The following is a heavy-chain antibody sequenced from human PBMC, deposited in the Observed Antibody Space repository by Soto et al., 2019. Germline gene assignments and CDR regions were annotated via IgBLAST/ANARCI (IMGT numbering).Heavy chain of an antibody. J-gene: IGHJ2*01. CDR3: AIGEAPHATTNWYFDL. V-gene: IGHV1-69*14. CDR1: RGTFNSYA. Sequence: QVQLLQSGAEVKKPGSSVKVSCKASRGTFNSYAFTWVRQAPGQGLEWMGGIIPIFGTTNFAQKFQGRVTLTANKITSTAYREVNSLTSEDTAVYYCAIGEAPHATTNWYFDLWGRGTLVTVSS. D-gene: IGHD1-1*01. CDR2: IIPIFGTT.